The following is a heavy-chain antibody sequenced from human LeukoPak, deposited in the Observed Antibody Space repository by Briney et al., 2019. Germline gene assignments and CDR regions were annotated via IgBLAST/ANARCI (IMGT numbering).Heavy chain of an antibody. CDR2: INPKNGGS. J-gene: IGHJ5*02. Sequence: GASVKVSCTASGYTFTGYYMHWVRQAPGQGLEWVGWINPKNGGSNYAQKFQGRVTMTRDRSISTAYMELSRLTSDDTAVYYCARASFWESPINWFAPWGQGTLVTVSS. V-gene: IGHV1-2*02. CDR3: ARASFWESPINWFAP. CDR1: GYTFTGYY. D-gene: IGHD3-16*01.